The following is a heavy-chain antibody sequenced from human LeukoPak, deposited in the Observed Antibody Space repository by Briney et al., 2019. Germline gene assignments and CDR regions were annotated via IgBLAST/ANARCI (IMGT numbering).Heavy chain of an antibody. V-gene: IGHV3-11*01. J-gene: IGHJ4*02. Sequence: GGALRLSCAASGFTFSDYYMSWIRQAPGKGLEWVSYITPSGSSIYYADSVKGRFTISRDNAKNSLFLHMNSLRAEDTAVYYCARGHYGLDYWGQGTLVAVSS. CDR2: ITPSGSSI. CDR3: ARGHYGLDY. D-gene: IGHD3-10*01. CDR1: GFTFSDYY.